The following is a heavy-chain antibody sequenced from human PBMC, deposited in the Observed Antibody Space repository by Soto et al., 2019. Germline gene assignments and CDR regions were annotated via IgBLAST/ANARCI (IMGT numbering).Heavy chain of an antibody. CDR1: GYTFTSYY. CDR2: INPSGGST. CDR3: ARGPPRGFGELLPYYYDMDV. V-gene: IGHV1-46*01. J-gene: IGHJ6*02. Sequence: ASVKVSCKASGYTFTSYYIHWVRQAPGQGLEWMGIINPSGGSTTYAQKFQGRVTMTSDTSTSTVYMELSSLISEDTAVYYCARGPPRGFGELLPYYYDMDVWGQGPTVTVSS. D-gene: IGHD3-10*01.